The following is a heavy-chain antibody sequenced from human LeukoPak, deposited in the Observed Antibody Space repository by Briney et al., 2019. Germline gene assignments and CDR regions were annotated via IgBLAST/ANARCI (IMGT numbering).Heavy chain of an antibody. Sequence: SETLSLTCTVSGGSISSYYWSWIRQPPGKGLEWIGDIYYSGSTNYNPSLKSRVTISVDTSKNQFSLKLSSVTAADTAVYYCARSLGYSYGHTPFDYWGQGTLVTVSS. CDR1: GGSISSYY. CDR2: IYYSGST. J-gene: IGHJ4*02. CDR3: ARSLGYSYGHTPFDY. D-gene: IGHD5-18*01. V-gene: IGHV4-59*01.